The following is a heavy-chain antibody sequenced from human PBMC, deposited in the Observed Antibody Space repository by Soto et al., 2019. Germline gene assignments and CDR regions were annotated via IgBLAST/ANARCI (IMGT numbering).Heavy chain of an antibody. J-gene: IGHJ4*02. CDR3: ARHSSYYATSGYYDY. Sequence: SETLSLTCTVSGGSISSGGYYWSWVRQRPGQGLECIGYIFDTGSTYYNPSLKSRVTISIDTSKNQFSLNLRSVTAADTAIYYCARHSSYYATSGYYDYWGQGTLVTVSS. D-gene: IGHD3-22*01. CDR1: GGSISSGGYY. V-gene: IGHV4-31*03. CDR2: IFDTGST.